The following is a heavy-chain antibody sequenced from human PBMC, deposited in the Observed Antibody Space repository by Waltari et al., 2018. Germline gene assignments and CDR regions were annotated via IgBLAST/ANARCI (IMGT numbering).Heavy chain of an antibody. CDR2: IYYSGST. V-gene: IGHV4-31*03. Sequence: QVQLQESGPGLVKPSQTLSLTCTVSGGSISSGGYYWSWIRQHPGKGLEWIGYIYYSGSTYYNPSLKSRVTISVDTSKNQFSLKLSSVTAADTAVYYCVRDGNYGGNSGDAFDIWGQGTMVTVSS. CDR3: VRDGNYGGNSGDAFDI. CDR1: GGSISSGGYY. J-gene: IGHJ3*02. D-gene: IGHD4-17*01.